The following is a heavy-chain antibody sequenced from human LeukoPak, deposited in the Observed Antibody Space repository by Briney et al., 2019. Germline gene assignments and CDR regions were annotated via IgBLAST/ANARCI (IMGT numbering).Heavy chain of an antibody. J-gene: IGHJ6*02. CDR1: GFTFSSYA. CDR3: ARDSSGVAEILVPAAIYYYYGMDV. D-gene: IGHD2-2*02. CDR2: ISYDGSNK. V-gene: IGHV3-30-3*01. Sequence: GGSLRLSCAASGFTFSSYAMHWVRQAPGKGLEWVAVISYDGSNKYYADSVKGRFTISRDNSKNTLYLQMNSLRAEDTAVYYCARDSSGVAEILVPAAIYYYYGMDVWGQGTTVTLSS.